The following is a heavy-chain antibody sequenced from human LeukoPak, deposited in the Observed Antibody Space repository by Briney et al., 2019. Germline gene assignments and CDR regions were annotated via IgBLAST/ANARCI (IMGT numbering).Heavy chain of an antibody. J-gene: IGHJ5*02. CDR1: GGPISTTNW. V-gene: IGHV4-4*02. D-gene: IGHD2-21*01. Sequence: KASETLSLTCAVSGGPISTTNWRSWVRQPPGKGLEWIGEIYHTGSTNYNPSLKSRVTISVDKSKSQFSVKLSSVTAADTAVYYCARGVVVVRHNWFDPWGQGTLVTVSS. CDR3: ARGVVVVRHNWFDP. CDR2: IYHTGST.